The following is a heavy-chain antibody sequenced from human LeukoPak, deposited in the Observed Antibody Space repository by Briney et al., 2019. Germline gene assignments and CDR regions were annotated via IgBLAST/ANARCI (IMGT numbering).Heavy chain of an antibody. CDR1: GGSISSYY. V-gene: IGHV4-59*01. Sequence: SETLSLTCTVSGGSISSYYWSWIRQPPGKGLGWIGYIYYSGSTYYNPSLKTRVTISVDTSKNQFSLKLSSVTAADTAVYYCARGPDIVVVPAATAPLYYYYMDVWGKGTTVTVSS. D-gene: IGHD2-2*01. CDR2: IYYSGST. J-gene: IGHJ6*03. CDR3: ARGPDIVVVPAATAPLYYYYMDV.